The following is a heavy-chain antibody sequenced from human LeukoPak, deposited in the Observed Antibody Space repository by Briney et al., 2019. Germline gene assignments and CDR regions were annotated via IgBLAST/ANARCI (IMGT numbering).Heavy chain of an antibody. CDR3: SGRRGSGSPRPGYYYYYMDV. CDR2: IRSKANSYAT. J-gene: IGHJ6*03. Sequence: GGSLRLSCAASGFTFSGSAMHWVRQASGKGLEWVGRIRSKANSYATAYAASVKGRFTISRDDSKNTAYLQMNSLKTEDTAVYYCSGRRGSGSPRPGYYYYYMDVWGKGTTVTVSS. CDR1: GFTFSGSA. V-gene: IGHV3-73*01. D-gene: IGHD1-26*01.